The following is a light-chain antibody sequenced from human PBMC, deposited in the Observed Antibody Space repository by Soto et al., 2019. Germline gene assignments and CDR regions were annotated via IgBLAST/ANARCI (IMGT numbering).Light chain of an antibody. CDR3: QQYGSSSWT. CDR1: QIVSSTS. Sequence: EIVLTQSPGTLSLSPGERVTLSCRASQIVSSTSLAWYQQKPGQAPRLLIYGASSRATGIPDRFSGSGSGTDFTLTISRLAPEDFAVYYCQQYGSSSWTFGQGTKVEIK. J-gene: IGKJ1*01. CDR2: GAS. V-gene: IGKV3-20*01.